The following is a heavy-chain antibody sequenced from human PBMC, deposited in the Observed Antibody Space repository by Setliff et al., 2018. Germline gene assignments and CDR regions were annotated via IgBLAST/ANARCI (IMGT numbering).Heavy chain of an antibody. Sequence: LSLTCTVSGGSISTTNYFWGWIRQPPGGGLEWIGILYYTGATYYNPSLKSRVTIPVDTPNNQCSLKLSSVTAADTAVFYCASGYAARVGFGNWFDPWGQGTLVTVSS. CDR1: GGSISTTNYF. V-gene: IGHV4-39*07. CDR2: LYYTGAT. CDR3: ASGYAARVGFGNWFDP. D-gene: IGHD6-6*01. J-gene: IGHJ5*02.